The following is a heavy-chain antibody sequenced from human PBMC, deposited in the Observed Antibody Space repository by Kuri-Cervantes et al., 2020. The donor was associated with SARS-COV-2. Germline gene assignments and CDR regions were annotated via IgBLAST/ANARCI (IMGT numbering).Heavy chain of an antibody. Sequence: SETLSLTCAVSGGSISSGGYYWSWIRQPPGKGLEWIGYIYHSGSTYYNPSLKSRVTISVDRSKNQFSLKLSSVTAADTAVHYCARARLVGAVIFDYWGQGTLVTVSS. D-gene: IGHD1-26*01. J-gene: IGHJ4*02. CDR1: GGSISSGGYY. CDR3: ARARLVGAVIFDY. V-gene: IGHV4-30-2*01. CDR2: IYHSGST.